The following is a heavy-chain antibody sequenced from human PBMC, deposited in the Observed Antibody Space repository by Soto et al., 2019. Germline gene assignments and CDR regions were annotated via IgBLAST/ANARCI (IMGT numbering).Heavy chain of an antibody. D-gene: IGHD2-15*01. J-gene: IGHJ5*02. CDR2: IYHSGST. CDR3: ARDVGYCSGGSCRRWFDP. V-gene: IGHV4-30-2*01. Sequence: SETLSLTCGVSGGSISSGGYSWSWIRQPPGKGLEWIGYIYHSGSTYYNPSLKSRVTISVDRSKNQFSLKLSSVTAADTAVYYCARDVGYCSGGSCRRWFDPWGQGTLVTVSS. CDR1: GGSISSGGYS.